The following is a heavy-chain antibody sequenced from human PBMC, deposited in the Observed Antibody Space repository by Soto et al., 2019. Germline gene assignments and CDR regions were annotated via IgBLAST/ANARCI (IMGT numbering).Heavy chain of an antibody. V-gene: IGHV1-69*06. CDR3: ARAYYYDSSGYYQAPFDI. Sequence: SVKVSCKASGGTFSSYAISWVRQAPGQGLEWMGGIIPIFGTANYAQKFQGRVTITADKSTSTAYMELSSLRSEDTAVYYCARAYYYDSSGYYQAPFDIWGQGTMVTVSS. D-gene: IGHD3-22*01. J-gene: IGHJ3*02. CDR1: GGTFSSYA. CDR2: IIPIFGTA.